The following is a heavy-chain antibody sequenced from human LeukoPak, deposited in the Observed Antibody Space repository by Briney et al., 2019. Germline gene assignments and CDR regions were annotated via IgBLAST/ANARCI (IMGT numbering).Heavy chain of an antibody. CDR1: GGSFSGYY. CDR2: INHSGYT. Sequence: SETLSLTCAVYGGSFSGYYWSWIRQPPGKGLEWIGEINHSGYTNYNPSLKSRVTISVDTSKNQFSLELSSVTAADTAVYYCARTRDTESGYWGQGTLVTVSS. D-gene: IGHD5-24*01. CDR3: ARTRDTESGY. V-gene: IGHV4-34*01. J-gene: IGHJ4*02.